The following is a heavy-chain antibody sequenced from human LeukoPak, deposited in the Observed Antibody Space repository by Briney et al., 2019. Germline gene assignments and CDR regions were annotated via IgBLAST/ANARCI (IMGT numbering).Heavy chain of an antibody. D-gene: IGHD1-26*01. CDR2: IWYDGSNK. CDR1: GFTFSSYG. J-gene: IGHJ4*02. CDR3: ARRQEPAPFDY. V-gene: IGHV3-33*01. Sequence: GGSLRLSCAASGFTFSSYGMHWVRQAPGKGLEWVAVIWYDGSNKYYADSVKGRFTISRDNSKNTLYLQMNSLRAEDTAVYYCARRQEPAPFDYWGQGTLVTVSS.